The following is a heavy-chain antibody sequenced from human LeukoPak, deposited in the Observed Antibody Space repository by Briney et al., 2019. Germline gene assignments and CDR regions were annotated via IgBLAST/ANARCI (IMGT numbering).Heavy chain of an antibody. V-gene: IGHV3-48*03. D-gene: IGHD3-22*01. J-gene: IGHJ6*04. CDR1: GFTFGDYE. Sequence: GGPLRLSCEASGFTFGDYEMTGVRQAPGKGLEWISYISSSGSITFHADSVKGRFTISRDNTKNSLYLQMNSLRDEDTAVYYCARVLNWYNYDSSGFVPLAPDVWGKGTTVTVSS. CDR3: ARVLNWYNYDSSGFVPLAPDV. CDR2: ISSSGSIT.